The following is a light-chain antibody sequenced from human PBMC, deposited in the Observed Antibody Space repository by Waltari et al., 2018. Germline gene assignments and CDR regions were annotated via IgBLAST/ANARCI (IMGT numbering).Light chain of an antibody. V-gene: IGKV1-39*01. Sequence: DIQLSQSPSSLSASVGDTVTIACRASQSISTALNWYRQKPGKVPEVLIYGASNLQSGVPSRFSGSGSGTDFTLTISSLQLEDFATYYCQQSYTNVRTFGQGTKVDIK. CDR3: QQSYTNVRT. CDR1: QSISTA. CDR2: GAS. J-gene: IGKJ1*01.